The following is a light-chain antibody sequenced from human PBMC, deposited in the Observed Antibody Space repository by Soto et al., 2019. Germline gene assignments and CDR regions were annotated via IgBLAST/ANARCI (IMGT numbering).Light chain of an antibody. CDR1: QSVSSY. V-gene: IGKV3-11*01. J-gene: IGKJ4*01. CDR3: QQRSNWLT. CDR2: DAS. Sequence: EIVLTQSPATLSLSPGERATLSCRASQSVSSYSAWYQQKPGQAPRLLIYDASNRATGIPARFSGSGSGTDFPLTISSLEPEDFAVYYCQQRSNWLTFGGGTKVEIK.